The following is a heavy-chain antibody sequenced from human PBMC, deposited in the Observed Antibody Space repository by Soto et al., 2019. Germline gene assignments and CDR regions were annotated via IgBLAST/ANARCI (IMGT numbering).Heavy chain of an antibody. CDR3: AGYSGSSKRYFSYYGMDV. J-gene: IGHJ6*02. CDR2: IIPIFGTA. CDR1: GGTFSSYA. D-gene: IGHD1-26*01. V-gene: IGHV1-69*13. Sequence: GASVKVSCKASGGTFSSYAISWVRQAPGQGLEWMGGIIPIFGTANYAQKFQGRVTITADESTSTAYMELSSLRSEDTAVYYCAGYSGSSKRYFSYYGMDVWGQGTTVTVSS.